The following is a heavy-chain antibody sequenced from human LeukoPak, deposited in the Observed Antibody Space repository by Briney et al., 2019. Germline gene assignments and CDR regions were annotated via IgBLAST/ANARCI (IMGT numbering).Heavy chain of an antibody. CDR1: GGSISSGSYY. CDR3: ARRPDHYDSSGSFDY. D-gene: IGHD3-22*01. V-gene: IGHV4-61*02. J-gene: IGHJ4*02. CDR2: IYTSGST. Sequence: PSETLSLTCTVSGGSISSGSYYWSWIRQPAGKGLEWIGRIYTSGSTNYNPSLKSRVTISVDTSKNQFSLKLSSVTAADTAVYYCARRPDHYDSSGSFDYWGQGTLVTVSS.